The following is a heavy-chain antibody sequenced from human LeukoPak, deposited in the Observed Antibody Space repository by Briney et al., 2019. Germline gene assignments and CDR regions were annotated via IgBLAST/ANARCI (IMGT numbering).Heavy chain of an antibody. J-gene: IGHJ4*02. Sequence: ASVKVSCKASGYTFTSYDINWVRQATGQGLEWMGWMNPNSGNTGCAQKFQGRVTMTRNTSISTAYMELSSLRSEDTAVYYCARGIRRVPMIVYYWGQGTLVTVSS. D-gene: IGHD3-22*01. CDR3: ARGIRRVPMIVYY. V-gene: IGHV1-8*01. CDR1: GYTFTSYD. CDR2: MNPNSGNT.